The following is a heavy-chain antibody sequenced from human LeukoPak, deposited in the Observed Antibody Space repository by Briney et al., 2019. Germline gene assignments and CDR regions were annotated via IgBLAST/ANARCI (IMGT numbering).Heavy chain of an antibody. J-gene: IGHJ3*02. V-gene: IGHV4-39*07. Sequence: SETLSLTCTVSGGSISSSSYYWGWIRQPPGKGLEWIGSIYYSGSTYYNPSLKSRVTISVDTSKNQFSLKLSSVTAADTAVYYCAGYGGNSRDAFDIWGQGTMVTVSS. D-gene: IGHD4-23*01. CDR3: AGYGGNSRDAFDI. CDR1: GGSISSSSYY. CDR2: IYYSGST.